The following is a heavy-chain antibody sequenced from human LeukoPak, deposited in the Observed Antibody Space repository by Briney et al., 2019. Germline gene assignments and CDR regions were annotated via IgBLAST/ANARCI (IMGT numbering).Heavy chain of an antibody. J-gene: IGHJ4*02. D-gene: IGHD3-22*01. CDR1: GGSLSSYY. Sequence: SETLSLTCTVSGGSLSSYYWSWIRQPPGKGLEWIGYIYYSGSTNYNPSLKSRVTISVDTSKNQFSLKLSSVTAADTAVYYCARVDSSGYYQDYWGQGTLVTVSS. CDR2: IYYSGST. V-gene: IGHV4-59*01. CDR3: ARVDSSGYYQDY.